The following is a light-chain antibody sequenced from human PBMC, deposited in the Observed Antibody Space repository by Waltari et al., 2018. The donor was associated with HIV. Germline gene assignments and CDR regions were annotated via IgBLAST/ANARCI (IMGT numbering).Light chain of an antibody. V-gene: IGKV3-20*01. Sequence: VLTQSPGILSLSPGERATLSCRASQRLGSPSLAWYQQRPGQAPRLLIYAASKRATDIPDRFSGSGSGTDFALTISRLEAEDFAVYFCQQYSSPPPWTFGQGTKVEL. CDR3: QQYSSPPPWT. J-gene: IGKJ1*01. CDR1: QRLGSPS. CDR2: AAS.